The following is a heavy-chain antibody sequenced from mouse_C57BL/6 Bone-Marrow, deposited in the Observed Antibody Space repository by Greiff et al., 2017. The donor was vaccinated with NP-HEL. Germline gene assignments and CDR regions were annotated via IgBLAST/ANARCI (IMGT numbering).Heavy chain of an antibody. J-gene: IGHJ4*01. Sequence: VQLQQSGTVLARPGASVKMSCKTSGYTFTSYWMHWVRQRPGQGLEWIGAIYPGNSDTSYNQKFKGKAKLTAVTSASTAYMELSSLTNEDSAVYYCTRQEFYYGSSYGYYAMDYWGQGTSVTVSS. D-gene: IGHD1-1*01. CDR3: TRQEFYYGSSYGYYAMDY. V-gene: IGHV1-5*01. CDR2: IYPGNSDT. CDR1: GYTFTSYW.